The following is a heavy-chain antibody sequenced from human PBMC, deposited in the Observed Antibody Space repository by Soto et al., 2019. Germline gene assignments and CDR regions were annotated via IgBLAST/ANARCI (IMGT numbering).Heavy chain of an antibody. CDR3: GTIVGATTEIRGSPRDS. D-gene: IGHD3-10*01. Sequence: QVQLQQWGAGLLKPSETLSLTCAVYGGSFSGYFCYWIRQPPGKGLEWIGEINPSGSINYNPSLKSRVTISVDTSKNQFSLSLSSVTAADTAVYYCGTIVGATTEIRGSPRDSWGQGTLVTVSS. CDR2: INPSGSI. CDR1: GGSFSGYF. J-gene: IGHJ4*02. V-gene: IGHV4-34*02.